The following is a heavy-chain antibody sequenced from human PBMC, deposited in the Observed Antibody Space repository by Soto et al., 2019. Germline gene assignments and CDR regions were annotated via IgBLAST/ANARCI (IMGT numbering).Heavy chain of an antibody. CDR1: GVPFNSYG. Sequence: QVVLLQSGTEVKRPGSSVKVSCKASGVPFNSYGFAWVRQAPGRGLEWVGRINPAYQLSNYEQSLQGRGTITDETTTTTAYMKLSSLTSEATAVSYCAMMKLTTPAHWGEGTIVTVS. J-gene: IGHJ4*01. D-gene: IGHD1-1*01. CDR3: AMMKLTTPAH. V-gene: IGHV1-69*09. CDR2: INPAYQLS.